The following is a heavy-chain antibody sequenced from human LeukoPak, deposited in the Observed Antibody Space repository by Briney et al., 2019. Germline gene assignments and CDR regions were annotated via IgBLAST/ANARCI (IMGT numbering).Heavy chain of an antibody. V-gene: IGHV3-30*18. CDR3: AKVSDYVWGSYRYTGLDY. J-gene: IGHJ4*02. CDR1: GFTFSSYG. Sequence: GGSLRLSCAASGFTFSSYGMHWVRQAPGKGLEWVAFISYDGSNKYYADSVKGRFTISRDNSKNTLYLQMNSLRAEDTAVYYCAKVSDYVWGSYRYTGLDYWGQGTLVTVSS. D-gene: IGHD3-16*02. CDR2: ISYDGSNK.